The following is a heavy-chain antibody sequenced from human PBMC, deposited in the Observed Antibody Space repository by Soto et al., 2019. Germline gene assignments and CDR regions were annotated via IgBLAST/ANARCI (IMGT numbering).Heavy chain of an antibody. CDR3: AREGRHFDS. CDR2: INPIFGTP. J-gene: IGHJ4*02. V-gene: IGHV1-69*06. Sequence: QVQLVQSGAEVQRPGSSVKVSCKASGGTFSSYAISWVRQAPGQGLEWMGGINPIFGTPHYAQKYQGRVTITADTFTNTAYMELTRLTSGDTAVYFCAREGRHFDSWGQGTLVTVSS. CDR1: GGTFSSYA.